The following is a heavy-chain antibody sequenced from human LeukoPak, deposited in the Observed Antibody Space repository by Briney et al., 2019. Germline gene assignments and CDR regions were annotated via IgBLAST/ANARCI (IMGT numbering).Heavy chain of an antibody. CDR1: GFTFSSYG. CDR2: ISYDGSNK. V-gene: IGHV3-30*18. D-gene: IGHD3-9*01. Sequence: PGGSLRLSCAASGFTFSSYGMHWVRLAPGKGLEWVAVISYDGSNKYYADSVKGRFTISRDNSKNTLYLQMNSLRAEDTAVYYCAKFFDWEGYGMDVWGQGTTVTVSS. CDR3: AKFFDWEGYGMDV. J-gene: IGHJ6*02.